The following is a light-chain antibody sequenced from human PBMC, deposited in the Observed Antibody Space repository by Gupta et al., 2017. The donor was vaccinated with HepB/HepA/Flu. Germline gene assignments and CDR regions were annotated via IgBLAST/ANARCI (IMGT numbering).Light chain of an antibody. J-gene: IGLJ3*02. CDR3: QLWDSRSDHWV. Sequence: SYVLTQPPSVSVAPGKTASITCGGNNIGSKSVHWYQQRPGQAPVLVLYDDSARPSGIPERFSGSKSGNTATLTISSVDAGDEADYYCQLWDSRSDHWVFGGGTKLTVL. CDR2: DDS. V-gene: IGLV3-21*03. CDR1: NIGSKS.